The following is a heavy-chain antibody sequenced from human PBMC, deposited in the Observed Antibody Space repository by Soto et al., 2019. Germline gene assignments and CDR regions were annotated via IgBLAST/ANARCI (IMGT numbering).Heavy chain of an antibody. CDR3: ARHDWSRFYGMDV. CDR1: GHSIRTSSYY. D-gene: IGHD2-2*01. CDR2: LHYSGTI. J-gene: IGHJ6*02. V-gene: IGHV4-39*01. Sequence: PSEPLSLTCTVSGHSIRTSSYYWGWIRQSPGKGLEWIGSLHYSGTIYYNPSLKSRVTMYVDTSKNQFSLRADSVTAADTAIYYCARHDWSRFYGMDVWGQGTTVTVSS.